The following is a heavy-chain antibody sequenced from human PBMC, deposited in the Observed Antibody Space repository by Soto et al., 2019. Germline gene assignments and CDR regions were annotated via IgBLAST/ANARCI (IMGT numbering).Heavy chain of an antibody. Sequence: ASVKVSCKASGCTFTSYYMHWVRQAPGQGLEWMGIINPSGGSTSYAQKFQGRVTMTRDTSTSTVYMELSSLRSEDTDVYYCARSAARSKFDPWGQGTLVTVSS. V-gene: IGHV1-46*01. CDR3: ARSAARSKFDP. J-gene: IGHJ5*02. CDR2: INPSGGST. D-gene: IGHD1-26*01. CDR1: GCTFTSYY.